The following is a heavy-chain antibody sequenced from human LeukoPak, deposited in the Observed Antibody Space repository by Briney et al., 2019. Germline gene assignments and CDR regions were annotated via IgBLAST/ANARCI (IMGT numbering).Heavy chain of an antibody. CDR1: GGSISSNY. V-gene: IGHV4-59*08. J-gene: IGHJ4*02. CDR3: AKSRSTSGDVDS. D-gene: IGHD2-8*01. Sequence: SETLSLTCSASGGSISSNYWSWFRQPPGKGLEWIGYIYYSGSTNYNPSLKSRVTISVDTSKTEFSLKLTSVTAADTAVYYCAKSRSTSGDVDSWGQETLVTVSS. CDR2: IYYSGST.